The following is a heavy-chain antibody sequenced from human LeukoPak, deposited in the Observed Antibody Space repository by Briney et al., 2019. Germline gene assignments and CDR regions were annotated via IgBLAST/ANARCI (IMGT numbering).Heavy chain of an antibody. CDR2: ISSSGSTI. Sequence: GSLKLSFAASGFPFSCYYMSWVRPAPGKGVGGVSYISSSGSTIYYADSVKGRFTISRDNAKNSLYLQMNSLRAEDTAVYYCARMQSEEYYFDYWGQGTLVTVSS. V-gene: IGHV3-11*01. D-gene: IGHD3-10*01. J-gene: IGHJ4*02. CDR3: ARMQSEEYYFDY. CDR1: GFPFSCYY.